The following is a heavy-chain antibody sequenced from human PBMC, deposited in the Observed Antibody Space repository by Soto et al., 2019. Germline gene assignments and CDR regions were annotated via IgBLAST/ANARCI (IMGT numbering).Heavy chain of an antibody. CDR3: ARQGYTSARVNWFDP. CDR2: MHYSGTT. Sequence: QLHLQESGPGLVKPSETLSLTCTVSGGSISSGSYFWGWIRQPPGKGLEWIGSMHYSGTTYYSPSLKSRVTISVHTSKNYFSLQLSSVTAADTAVYYCARQGYTSARVNWFDPWGQGTLVTVSS. V-gene: IGHV4-39*01. CDR1: GGSISSGSYF. D-gene: IGHD5-18*01. J-gene: IGHJ5*02.